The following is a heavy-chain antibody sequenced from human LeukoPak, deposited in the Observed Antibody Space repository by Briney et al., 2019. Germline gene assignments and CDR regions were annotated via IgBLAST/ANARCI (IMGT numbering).Heavy chain of an antibody. Sequence: SETLSLTCTVSGGSISIYYWGWIRQPAGKGLEWIGRIYTSGSTNYNPSLKSRVTMSVDTSKNQFSLKLSSVTAADTAVYYCARDSAVADYYYYYYMDVWGKGTTVTVSS. J-gene: IGHJ6*03. CDR1: GGSISIYY. CDR3: ARDSAVADYYYYYYMDV. V-gene: IGHV4-4*07. D-gene: IGHD6-19*01. CDR2: IYTSGST.